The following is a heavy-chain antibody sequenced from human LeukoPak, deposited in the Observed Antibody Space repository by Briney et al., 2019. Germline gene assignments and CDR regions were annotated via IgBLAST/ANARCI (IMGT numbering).Heavy chain of an antibody. J-gene: IGHJ3*02. CDR1: GFTFDDYA. Sequence: GRSLRLSCAASGFTFDDYAMHWVRQAPGKGLEWVSGISWNSGSIGYADSVKGRFTISRDNAKNSLYLQMNSLRAEDMALYYCAKEYCSGGSCGAFDIWGQGQWSPSLQ. D-gene: IGHD2-15*01. CDR2: ISWNSGSI. V-gene: IGHV3-9*03. CDR3: AKEYCSGGSCGAFDI.